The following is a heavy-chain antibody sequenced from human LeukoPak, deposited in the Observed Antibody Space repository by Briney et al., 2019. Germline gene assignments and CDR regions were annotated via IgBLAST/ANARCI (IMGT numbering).Heavy chain of an antibody. D-gene: IGHD3-9*01. CDR2: ISGSGGST. CDR3: AKDLEARDDILTGDFDY. CDR1: GFTFSNVW. Sequence: GGSLRLSCAASGFTFSNVWMSWVRQAPGKGLEWVSAISGSGGSTYYADSVKGRFTISRDNSKNTLYLQMNSLRAEDTAVYYCAKDLEARDDILTGDFDYWGQGTLVTVSS. J-gene: IGHJ4*02. V-gene: IGHV3-23*01.